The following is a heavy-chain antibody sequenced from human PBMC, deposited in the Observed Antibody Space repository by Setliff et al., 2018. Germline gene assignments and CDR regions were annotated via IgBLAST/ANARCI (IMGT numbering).Heavy chain of an antibody. V-gene: IGHV1-2*06. CDR3: ARDGGGDSDAFDI. CDR1: GYTFTGYY. D-gene: IGHD3-16*01. Sequence: VASVKVSCKASGYTFTGYYMYWVRQAPGQGLEWMGRINPSSGATIYAQKFQGRVTMTSDTSISTAYMELGRLRSDDTAVYFCARDGGGDSDAFDIWGLGTMVTV. J-gene: IGHJ3*02. CDR2: INPSSGAT.